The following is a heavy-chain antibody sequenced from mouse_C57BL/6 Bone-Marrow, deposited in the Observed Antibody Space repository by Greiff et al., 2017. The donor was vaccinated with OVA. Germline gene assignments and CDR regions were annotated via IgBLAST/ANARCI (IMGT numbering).Heavy chain of an antibody. CDR2: IHPNSGST. CDR3: ARSTVVGPFYWYFDD. CDR1: GYTFTSYW. V-gene: IGHV1-64*01. Sequence: QVQLQQPGAELVKPGASVKLSCKASGYTFTSYWMHWVKQRPGQGLEWIGMIHPNSGSTNYNEKFKSKATLTVDKSSSTAYMQLSSLTSEDSAVYYGARSTVVGPFYWYFDDWGTGTTVTVSS. J-gene: IGHJ1*03. D-gene: IGHD1-1*01.